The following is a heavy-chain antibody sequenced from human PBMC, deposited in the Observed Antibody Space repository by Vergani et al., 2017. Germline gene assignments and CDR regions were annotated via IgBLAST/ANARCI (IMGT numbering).Heavy chain of an antibody. CDR3: ARAADYYFDY. CDR2: HNPNSGCT. J-gene: IGHJ4*02. V-gene: IGHV1-2*02. Sequence: QVQLVQSGAEVKQPGASVKVSCKASGYTFTGYYMHLVRQAPGQGLEWIGWHNPNSGCTNYAQKFQGRVTMTRDTSISTAYMELSRLRSDDTAVYYCARAADYYFDYWGQGTLVTVSS. CDR1: GYTFTGYY. D-gene: IGHD3-3*01.